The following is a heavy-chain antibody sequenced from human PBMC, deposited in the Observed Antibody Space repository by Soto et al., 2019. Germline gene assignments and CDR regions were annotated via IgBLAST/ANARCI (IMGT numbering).Heavy chain of an antibody. J-gene: IGHJ4*02. Sequence: GASVKVSFKASGYIFTTYTIHWVRQAPGQSLEWMGWINTGNDNTEYSQKFQGRITLTRDTSASTAYMDLSSLRSEDTAVYYCARDLAVGPAYFFDYWGQGTPVTVSS. D-gene: IGHD1-26*01. CDR2: INTGNDNT. V-gene: IGHV1-3*04. CDR1: GYIFTTYT. CDR3: ARDLAVGPAYFFDY.